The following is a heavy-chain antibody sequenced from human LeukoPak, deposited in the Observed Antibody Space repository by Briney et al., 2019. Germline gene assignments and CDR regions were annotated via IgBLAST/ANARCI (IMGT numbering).Heavy chain of an antibody. CDR2: ISGSGGST. CDR3: AKAHYDYYDSSGYLY. V-gene: IGHV3-23*01. Sequence: GGSLRLSCAASGFTVSSNYMSWVRQAPGKGLEWVSAISGSGGSTYYADSVKGRFTISRDNSKNTLYLQMNSLRAEDTAVYYCAKAHYDYYDSSGYLYWGQGTLVTVSS. CDR1: GFTVSSNY. J-gene: IGHJ4*02. D-gene: IGHD3-22*01.